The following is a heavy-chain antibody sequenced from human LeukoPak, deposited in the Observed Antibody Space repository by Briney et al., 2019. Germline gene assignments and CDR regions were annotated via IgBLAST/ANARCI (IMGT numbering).Heavy chain of an antibody. CDR1: GFTFNNYR. J-gene: IGHJ4*02. CDR2: IKQDGNEK. Sequence: PGGSLRLSCVASGFTFNNYRMNWVRQAPGKGLEWVAMIKQDGNEKYYVDSVKGRFTISRDNAKNSLYLQMNSLRAEDTAVYYCVAGKEKWGQGTLVTVSS. D-gene: IGHD6-19*01. V-gene: IGHV3-7*02. CDR3: VAGKEK.